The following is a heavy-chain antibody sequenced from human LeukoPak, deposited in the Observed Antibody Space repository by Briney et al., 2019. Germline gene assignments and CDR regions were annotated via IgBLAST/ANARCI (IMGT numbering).Heavy chain of an antibody. J-gene: IGHJ4*02. Sequence: SETLSLTCAAYGGSFSGYYWSWIRQPPGKGLEWIGEINHSGSTNYNPSLKSRVTISVDTSKNQFSLKLNSVTATDTAVYYCARHYGPWGQGTLVTVSS. CDR3: ARHYGP. CDR1: GGSFSGYY. CDR2: INHSGST. D-gene: IGHD3-16*01. V-gene: IGHV4-34*01.